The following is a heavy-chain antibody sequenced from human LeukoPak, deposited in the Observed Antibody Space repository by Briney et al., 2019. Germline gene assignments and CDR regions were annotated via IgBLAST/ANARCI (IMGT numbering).Heavy chain of an antibody. CDR2: ISGSGGST. CDR1: GFTFSSYA. Sequence: GGSLRLSCAASGFTFSSYAMSWVRQAPGKGLEWVSAISGSGGSTYYADSVKGRFTISRVNSKNTLFLQMNSLRAEDTAIYYCAKGAYDYIEIGYFDSWGQGTLVTVSS. J-gene: IGHJ4*02. CDR3: AKGAYDYIEIGYFDS. D-gene: IGHD5-12*01. V-gene: IGHV3-23*01.